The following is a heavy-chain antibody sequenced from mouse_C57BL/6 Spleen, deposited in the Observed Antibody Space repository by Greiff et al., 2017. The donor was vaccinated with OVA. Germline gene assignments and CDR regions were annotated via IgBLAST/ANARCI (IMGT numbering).Heavy chain of an antibody. CDR1: GFTFSSYA. V-gene: IGHV5-4*01. CDR3: AREYYGSSAYYFDY. J-gene: IGHJ2*01. CDR2: ISDGGSYT. D-gene: IGHD1-1*01. Sequence: DVMLVESGGGLVKPGGSLKLSCAASGFTFSSYAMSWVRQTPEKRLEWVATISDGGSYTYYPDNVKGRFTISRDNAKNNLYLQMSHLKSEDTAMYYCAREYYGSSAYYFDYWGQGTTLTVSS.